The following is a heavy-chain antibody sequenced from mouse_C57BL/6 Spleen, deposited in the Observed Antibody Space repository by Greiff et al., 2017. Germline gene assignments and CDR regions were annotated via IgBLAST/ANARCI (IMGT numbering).Heavy chain of an antibody. V-gene: IGHV1-82*01. Sequence: QVQLKESGPELVKPGASVKISCKASGYAFSSSWMNWVKQRPGKGLEWIGRICPGDGDTNYNGKYKGKATLTAAKSSSTAYMQLSSLTTEDSAVYFGARSLGRGTGYYFDYWGQGTTLTVSS. D-gene: IGHD4-1*01. CDR1: GYAFSSSW. J-gene: IGHJ2*01. CDR2: ICPGDGDT. CDR3: ARSLGRGTGYYFDY.